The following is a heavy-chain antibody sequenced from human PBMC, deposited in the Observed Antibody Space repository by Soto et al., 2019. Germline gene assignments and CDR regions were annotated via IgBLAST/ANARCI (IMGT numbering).Heavy chain of an antibody. CDR3: ASGDLSSHQGSLGRYYYGMDV. Sequence: GASVQVSCKASGGTLSSYAISWVRQAPGQGLEWMGGIIPIFGTANYAQKFQGRVTITADESTSTAYMQLSSLRPEDTAVYYWASGDLSSHQGSLGRYYYGMDVWGQGTTVTVSS. D-gene: IGHD3-10*01. CDR2: IIPIFGTA. CDR1: GGTLSSYA. J-gene: IGHJ6*02. V-gene: IGHV1-69*13.